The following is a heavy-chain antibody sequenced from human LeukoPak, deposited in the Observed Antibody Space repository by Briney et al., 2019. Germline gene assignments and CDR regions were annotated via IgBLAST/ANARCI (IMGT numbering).Heavy chain of an antibody. CDR1: GGTFSNYA. CDR3: ARGHLGRYSNYYYYMDV. J-gene: IGHJ6*03. CDR2: IIPIFGTA. D-gene: IGHD4-11*01. V-gene: IGHV1-69*13. Sequence: ASVKVSCKASGGTFSNYAISWVRQAPGQGLEWMGGIIPIFGTANYAQKFQGRVTITADESTSTAYMELSSLRSEDTAVYYCARGHLGRYSNYYYYMDVWGKGTTVTVSS.